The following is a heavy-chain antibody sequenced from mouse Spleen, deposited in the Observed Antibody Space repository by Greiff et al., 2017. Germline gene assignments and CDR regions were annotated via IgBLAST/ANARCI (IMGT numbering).Heavy chain of an antibody. CDR1: GYAFSSSW. D-gene: IGHD1-1*01. CDR2: IYPGDGDT. CDR3: ARLAHYYGSSYRYFDV. Sequence: QVQLKQSGPELVKPGASVKISCKASGYAFSSSWMNWVKQRPGKGLEWIGRIYPGDGDTNYNGKFKGKATLTADKSSSTAYMQLSSLTSEDSAVYFCARLAHYYGSSYRYFDVWGAGTTVTVSS. V-gene: IGHV1-82*01. J-gene: IGHJ1*01.